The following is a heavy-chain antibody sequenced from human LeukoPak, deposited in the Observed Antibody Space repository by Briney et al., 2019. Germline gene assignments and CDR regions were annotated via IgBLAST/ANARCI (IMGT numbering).Heavy chain of an antibody. Sequence: KSGESLKISYKGSGYSFTTYWIGWVRQMPGKGLELMGIIYPGDSDTTYSPSFQGQVTISADKSISTAYLQWSSLKASDTAMYYCARHYYGSGTHDYWGQGTLVTVSS. CDR2: IYPGDSDT. D-gene: IGHD3-10*01. CDR3: ARHYYGSGTHDY. J-gene: IGHJ4*02. V-gene: IGHV5-51*01. CDR1: GYSFTTYW.